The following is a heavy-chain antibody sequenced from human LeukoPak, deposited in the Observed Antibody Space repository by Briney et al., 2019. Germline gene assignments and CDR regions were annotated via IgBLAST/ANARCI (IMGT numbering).Heavy chain of an antibody. CDR3: ARGTVAATNWFDP. V-gene: IGHV1-8*01. D-gene: IGHD2-15*01. CDR1: GYTFTSYD. Sequence: ASVKVSCKASGYTFTSYDINWVRQATGQGLEWMGWMNPNSGNTGYAQKFQGRVTMTRNTSISTAYMELSSLRSEDTAAYYCARGTVAATNWFDPWGQGTLVTVSS. CDR2: MNPNSGNT. J-gene: IGHJ5*02.